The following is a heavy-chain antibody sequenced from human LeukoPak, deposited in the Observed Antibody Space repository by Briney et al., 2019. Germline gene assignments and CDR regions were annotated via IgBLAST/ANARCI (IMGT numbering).Heavy chain of an antibody. Sequence: GASVKVSCKASVYTFTGYYMHWVRQAPGQGLAWMGWINPNSGGTNYAQKFQGRVTMTRDTSISSAYMELSRLRSDDTAVYYCARVIAAARAPIDYWGQGTLVTVSS. J-gene: IGHJ4*02. V-gene: IGHV1-2*02. CDR1: VYTFTGYY. CDR3: ARVIAAARAPIDY. D-gene: IGHD6-13*01. CDR2: INPNSGGT.